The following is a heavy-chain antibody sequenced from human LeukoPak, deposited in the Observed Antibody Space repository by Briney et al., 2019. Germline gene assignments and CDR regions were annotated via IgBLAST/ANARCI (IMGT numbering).Heavy chain of an antibody. D-gene: IGHD3-22*01. CDR2: ISWNSGSI. CDR1: GFTFDDYA. V-gene: IGHV3-9*01. CDR3: AKDQDSSGYVGTYYFDY. J-gene: IGHJ4*02. Sequence: GGSLRLSCAASGFTFDDYAMHWVRQAPGKGLEWVSGISWNSGSIGYADSVKGRFTISRGNAKNSLYLQMNSLRAEDTALYYCAKDQDSSGYVGTYYFDYWGQGTLVTVSS.